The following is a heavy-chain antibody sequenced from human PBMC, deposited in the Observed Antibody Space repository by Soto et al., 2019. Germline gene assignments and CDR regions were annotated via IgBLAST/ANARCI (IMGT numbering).Heavy chain of an antibody. J-gene: IGHJ4*02. D-gene: IGHD5-12*01. CDR2: ISGYSGDT. Sequence: QGHLVQSGGEVKKPGASVKVSCKASGYTFTNYAITWVRQAPGQGLEWMGWISGYSGDTGYAQNLQGRVTMTTDTSTSTAYMELRSLTSDDTAVYYCARGGDGYNDFDSWGQGTPVIVSS. CDR3: ARGGDGYNDFDS. CDR1: GYTFTNYA. V-gene: IGHV1-18*01.